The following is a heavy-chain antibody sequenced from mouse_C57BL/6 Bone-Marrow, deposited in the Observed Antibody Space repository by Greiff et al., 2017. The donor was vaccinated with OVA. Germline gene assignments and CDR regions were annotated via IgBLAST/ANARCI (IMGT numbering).Heavy chain of an antibody. D-gene: IGHD2-12*01. Sequence: EVKLMESGGGLVKPGGSLKLSCAASGFTFSDYGMHWVRQAPEKGLEWVAYISSGSSTIYYADTVKGRFTISRDNAKNTLFLQMTSLRSEDTALYYCARYSPTGAWFAYWGQGTLVTVSA. CDR1: GFTFSDYG. V-gene: IGHV5-17*01. J-gene: IGHJ3*01. CDR2: ISSGSSTI. CDR3: ARYSPTGAWFAY.